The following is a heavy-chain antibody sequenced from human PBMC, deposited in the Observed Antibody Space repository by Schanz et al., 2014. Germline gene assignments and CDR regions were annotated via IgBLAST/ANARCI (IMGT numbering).Heavy chain of an antibody. D-gene: IGHD5-12*01. CDR2: INSDGSST. CDR1: GFTFSSYA. J-gene: IGHJ4*02. CDR3: ARGTLPIVATLAIDY. V-gene: IGHV3-74*02. Sequence: EVQLLESGGGLVQPGGSLRLSCVASGFTFSSYAMSWVRQAPGKGLVWVSRINSDGSSTSYADSVKGRFTISRDNAKNTLYLQMNSLRAEDTAVYYCARGTLPIVATLAIDYWGQGTLVTVSS.